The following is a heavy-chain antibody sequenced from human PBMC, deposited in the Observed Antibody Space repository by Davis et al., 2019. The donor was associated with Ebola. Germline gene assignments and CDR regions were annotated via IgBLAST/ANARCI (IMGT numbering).Heavy chain of an antibody. D-gene: IGHD2-2*01. CDR2: ITTYNGNT. CDR3: ARGTSGSFDY. Sequence: ASVKVSCKASGHRFISYGSSWVRQAPGQGLEWMGWITTYNGNTNYAQNLQGRVTMTTDTSTSTAYMELRSLRSDDTAVYSCARGTSGSFDYWGQGTLVTVSS. J-gene: IGHJ4*02. V-gene: IGHV1-18*01. CDR1: GHRFISYG.